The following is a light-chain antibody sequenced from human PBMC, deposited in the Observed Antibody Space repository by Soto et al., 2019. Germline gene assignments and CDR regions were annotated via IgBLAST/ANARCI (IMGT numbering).Light chain of an antibody. CDR1: SRDIGFYNY. CDR2: AVT. CDR3: SSYTTRSTYV. Sequence: QSVLTQHASVSGSPGQSITISCTGTSRDIGFYNYVSWYQQYPGNAPKLIIFAVTNRPSGVSDRFSGSKSGNTASLTISGLLPEDGADYYCSSYTTRSTYVFGSGTKLTVL. V-gene: IGLV2-14*01. J-gene: IGLJ1*01.